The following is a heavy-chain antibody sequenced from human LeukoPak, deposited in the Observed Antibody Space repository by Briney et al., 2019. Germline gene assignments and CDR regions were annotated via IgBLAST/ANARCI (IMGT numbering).Heavy chain of an antibody. D-gene: IGHD3-10*01. CDR1: GGTFSSYT. CDR2: IIPILGIA. CDR3: ASDQLLWFGELLYVLDY. J-gene: IGHJ4*02. V-gene: IGHV1-69*02. Sequence: SVKVSCTASGGTFSSYTISWVRQAPGQGLEWMGRIIPILGIANYAQKFQGRVTITADKSTSTAYMELSGLRSEDTAVYYCASDQLLWFGELLYVLDYWGQGTLVTVSS.